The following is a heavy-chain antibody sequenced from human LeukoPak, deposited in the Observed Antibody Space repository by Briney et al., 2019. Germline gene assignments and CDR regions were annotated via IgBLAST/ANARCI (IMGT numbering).Heavy chain of an antibody. CDR3: AATGTTPYYYYYMDV. Sequence: SETLSLTCTVSGSSISSYYWSWIRQPPGKGLEWIGYIYYSGSTNYNPSLKSRVTISVDTSKNQFSLKLSSVTAADTAVYYCAATGTTPYYYYYMDVWGKGTTVTVSS. J-gene: IGHJ6*03. D-gene: IGHD1-7*01. CDR2: IYYSGST. V-gene: IGHV4-59*01. CDR1: GSSISSYY.